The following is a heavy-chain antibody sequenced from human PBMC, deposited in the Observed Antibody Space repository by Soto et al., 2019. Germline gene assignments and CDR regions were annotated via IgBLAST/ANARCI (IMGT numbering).Heavy chain of an antibody. CDR1: GYSFTSYW. V-gene: IGHV5-10-1*01. J-gene: IGHJ6*02. CDR2: IDPSDSYT. D-gene: IGHD3-9*01. CDR3: ARQKFDILVGTFYGMDV. Sequence: GESLKISCKGSGYSFTSYWISWVLQMPGKGLEGMGRIDPSDSYTNYSPSFQGQVTISADKSISTAYLQCSSLKASDTARYYCARQKFDILVGTFYGMDVWTQGTTVTASS.